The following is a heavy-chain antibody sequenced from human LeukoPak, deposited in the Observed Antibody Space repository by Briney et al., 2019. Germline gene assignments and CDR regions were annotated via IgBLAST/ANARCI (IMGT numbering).Heavy chain of an antibody. J-gene: IGHJ4*02. CDR1: GFTFSSSW. V-gene: IGHV3-74*01. D-gene: IGHD4-11*01. Sequence: PGGSLRLSCAASGFTFSSSWMYWVRQAPGKGLVWVSRINSDESITTYADSVKGRFTISRDNAKNTLYLQMNSPRAEDTAVYYCARGLVPGFLDYWGQGTPVTVSS. CDR2: INSDESIT. CDR3: ARGLVPGFLDY.